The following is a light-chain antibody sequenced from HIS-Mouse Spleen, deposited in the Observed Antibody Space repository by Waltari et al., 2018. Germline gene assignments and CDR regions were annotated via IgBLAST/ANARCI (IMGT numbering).Light chain of an antibody. CDR1: SSNIGSNT. V-gene: IGLV1-44*01. Sequence: QSVLTQPPSASGTPGQRVTTSCSGSSSNIGSNTVNWYQQLPGTAPKLLIYSNNRRPSGVPDRFSGSKPGTSASLAISGLQSEDEADYYCAAWDDSLNGWVFGGGTKLTVL. CDR2: SNN. J-gene: IGLJ3*02. CDR3: AAWDDSLNGWV.